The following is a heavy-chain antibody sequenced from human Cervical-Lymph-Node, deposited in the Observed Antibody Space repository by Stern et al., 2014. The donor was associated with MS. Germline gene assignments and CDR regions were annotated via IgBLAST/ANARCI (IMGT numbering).Heavy chain of an antibody. Sequence: EDQLVESGGDLVQPGGSLRLSCVASGFTISNYWMSWVRQAPGKGLEWVANINQDGSDENYVGSVKGRFTISRDNAKSSLFLQMNSLRVEDTAVYYCARDRPGKGGFDVWGQGTTVTVSS. V-gene: IGHV3-7*01. CDR1: GFTISNYW. CDR3: ARDRPGKGGFDV. CDR2: INQDGSDE. D-gene: IGHD1-1*01. J-gene: IGHJ6*02.